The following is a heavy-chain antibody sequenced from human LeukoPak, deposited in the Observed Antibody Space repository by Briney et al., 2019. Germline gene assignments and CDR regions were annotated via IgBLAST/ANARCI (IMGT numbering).Heavy chain of an antibody. CDR2: IRYDGSNK. CDR3: AKDSAVVTHNWFDP. D-gene: IGHD4-23*01. CDR1: GFTFSSYG. Sequence: GGSLRLSCAASGFTFSSYGMHWVRQAPGKGLEWVAFIRYDGSNKYYADSVKGRFTISRDNSKNTLYLQMNSLRAEDTAVYYCAKDSAVVTHNWFDPWGQGTLVTVSS. J-gene: IGHJ5*02. V-gene: IGHV3-30*02.